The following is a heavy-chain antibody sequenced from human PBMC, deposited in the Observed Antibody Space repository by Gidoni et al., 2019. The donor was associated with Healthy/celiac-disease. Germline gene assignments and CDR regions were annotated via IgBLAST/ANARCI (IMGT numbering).Heavy chain of an antibody. Sequence: AASGFTFSSYAMSWVRQAPGKGLEWVSAISGSCGSTYYAESVKGRFTISRDNSKNTLYLQMNSLRAEDMAVYYCAKDSSGWYGGLDYWGQGTLVTVSS. CDR2: ISGSCGST. CDR3: AKDSSGWYGGLDY. CDR1: GFTFSSYA. V-gene: IGHV3-23*01. J-gene: IGHJ4*02. D-gene: IGHD6-19*01.